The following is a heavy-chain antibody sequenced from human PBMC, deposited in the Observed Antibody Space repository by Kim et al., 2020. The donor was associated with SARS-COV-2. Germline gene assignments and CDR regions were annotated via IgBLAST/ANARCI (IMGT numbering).Heavy chain of an antibody. J-gene: IGHJ4*02. CDR2: IRIKAYGGTT. V-gene: IGHV3-49*03. Sequence: GGSLRLSCTASGFTFGDYAMSWFRQAPGKGLEWVGFIRIKAYGGTTEYAASVKGRFTISRDDSKSIAYLQMNSLKTEDTAVYYCTRGTIDYDILTGYYSFDYWGQGTLVTVSS. CDR1: GFTFGDYA. D-gene: IGHD3-9*01. CDR3: TRGTIDYDILTGYYSFDY.